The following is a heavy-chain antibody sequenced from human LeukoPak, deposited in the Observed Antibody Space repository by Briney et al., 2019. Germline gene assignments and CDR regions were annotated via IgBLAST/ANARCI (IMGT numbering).Heavy chain of an antibody. Sequence: PGGSLRLSCAASGFTFSTYIMNWVRQTPGKGLEWVSSIGTSTSYIYYADSVKGRFTISRDNAKNSLYLEMNSLRAEDTAVYYCARAGSGRSPDWFDPWGQGTLVTVSS. J-gene: IGHJ5*02. CDR3: ARAGSGRSPDWFDP. CDR1: GFTFSTYI. CDR2: IGTSTSYI. V-gene: IGHV3-21*01. D-gene: IGHD1-26*01.